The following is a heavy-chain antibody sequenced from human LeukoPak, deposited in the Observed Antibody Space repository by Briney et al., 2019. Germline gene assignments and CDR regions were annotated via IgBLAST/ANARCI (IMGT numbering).Heavy chain of an antibody. CDR3: ARVARSAAHVVSTSRRYHFDY. CDR2: INPTGGST. V-gene: IGHV1-46*01. Sequence: ASVKVSCKASGYTFTSYYMHWVRQAPGQGLEWMGIINPTGGSTSYAQKFQGRVSMTRDTSTSTVYMELSSLGSEDTAVYYCARVARSAAHVVSTSRRYHFDYWGQGTLVTVSS. D-gene: IGHD5/OR15-5a*01. J-gene: IGHJ4*02. CDR1: GYTFTSYY.